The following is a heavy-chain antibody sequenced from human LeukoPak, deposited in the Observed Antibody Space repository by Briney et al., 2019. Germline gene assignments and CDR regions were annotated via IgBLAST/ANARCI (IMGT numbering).Heavy chain of an antibody. D-gene: IGHD6-13*01. V-gene: IGHV5-51*03. Sequence: KPGESLKISCKGSGYSFTSYWIGWVRQMPGKGLEWMGIIYPGDSDTRYSPSFQGQVTISADKSISTAYLQWSSLKASDTAMYYCARLYARVAAAGSLDYWGQGTLVTVSS. J-gene: IGHJ4*02. CDR2: IYPGDSDT. CDR1: GYSFTSYW. CDR3: ARLYARVAAAGSLDY.